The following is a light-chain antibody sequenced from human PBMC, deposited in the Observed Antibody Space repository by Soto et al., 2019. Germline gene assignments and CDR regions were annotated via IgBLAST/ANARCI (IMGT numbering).Light chain of an antibody. CDR2: EVS. V-gene: IGLV2-14*01. CDR3: SSYTSSSTLAAYV. Sequence: QSALTQPASVSGSPGQSITISCTETSSNVGGYNYVSWYQQHPGKAPKLMIYEVSNRPSGVSNRFSGSKSGNTASLTISGLQAEDEADYYCSSYTSSSTLAAYVFGTGTKLTVL. J-gene: IGLJ1*01. CDR1: SSNVGGYNY.